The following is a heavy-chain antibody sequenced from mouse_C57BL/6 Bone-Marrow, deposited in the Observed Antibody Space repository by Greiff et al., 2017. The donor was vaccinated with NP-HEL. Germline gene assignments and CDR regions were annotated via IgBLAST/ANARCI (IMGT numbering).Heavy chain of an antibody. CDR3: ARPYSNYFYAMDY. CDR1: GYTFTSYW. D-gene: IGHD2-5*01. V-gene: IGHV1-7*01. J-gene: IGHJ4*01. Sequence: QVQLKQSGAELAKPGASVKLSCKASGYTFTSYWMHWVKQRPGQGLEWIGYINPSSGYTKYNQKFKDKATLTADKSSSTAYMQLSSLTYEDSAVYYCARPYSNYFYAMDYWGQGTSVTVSS. CDR2: INPSSGYT.